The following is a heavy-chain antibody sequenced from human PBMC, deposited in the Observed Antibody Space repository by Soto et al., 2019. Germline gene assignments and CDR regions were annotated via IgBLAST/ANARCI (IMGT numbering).Heavy chain of an antibody. D-gene: IGHD4-17*01. CDR2: ISGSGGST. CDR3: AKPPNERGTVTTLSDY. J-gene: IGHJ4*02. CDR1: GFTFSSYA. Sequence: VQLLESGGGLVQPGGSLRLSCAASGFTFSSYAMSWVRQAPGKGLEWVSAISGSGGSTYYADSVKGRFTISRDNSKNTLYLQMNSLRAEDTAVYYCAKPPNERGTVTTLSDYWGQGTLVTVSS. V-gene: IGHV3-23*01.